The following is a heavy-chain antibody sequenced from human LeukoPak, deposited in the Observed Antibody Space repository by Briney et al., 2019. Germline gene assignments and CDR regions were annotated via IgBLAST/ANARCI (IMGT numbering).Heavy chain of an antibody. J-gene: IGHJ6*02. CDR1: GGTFSSSA. CDR2: IIPIFDIT. CDR3: ARVNRGQGVPPSMDV. V-gene: IGHV1-69*04. Sequence: SVKVSCKASGGTFSSSAINWVRQAPGHGLEWMGRIIPIFDITNYAQNFQDRVTITADKSTSTAYMDLSSLRSEDTAVYFCARVNRGQGVPPSMDVWGQGTTVTVSS. D-gene: IGHD3-10*01.